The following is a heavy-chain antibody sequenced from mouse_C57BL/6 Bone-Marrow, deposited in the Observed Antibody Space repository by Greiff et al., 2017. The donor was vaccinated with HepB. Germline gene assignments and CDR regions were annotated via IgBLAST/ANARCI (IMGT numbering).Heavy chain of an antibody. V-gene: IGHV6-3*01. J-gene: IGHJ1*03. D-gene: IGHD1-1*01. CDR2: IRLKSDNYAT. CDR3: TDGSRWYFDV. CDR1: GFTFSNYW. Sequence: EVMLVESGGGLVQPGGSMKLSCVASGFTFSNYWMNWVRQSPEKGLEWVAQIRLKSDNYATHYAESVKGRFTISRDDSKSSVYLQMNNLRAEDTGIYYCTDGSRWYFDVWGTGTTVTVSS.